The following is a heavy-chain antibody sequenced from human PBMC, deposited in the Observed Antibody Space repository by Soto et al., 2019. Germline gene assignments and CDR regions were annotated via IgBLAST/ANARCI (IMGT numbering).Heavy chain of an antibody. Sequence: ETLSLTCTVSGAAISSYYWTWIRHRQGKGLEWIRYIYYTESTNYNPSHEKRVTIAVDTSKNQYPQKLSPVTAAAAVLYYCPRESRGYRYSVDYWGQGTLVTVSS. CDR1: GAAISSYY. CDR3: PRESRGYRYSVDY. D-gene: IGHD5-18*01. CDR2: IYYTEST. V-gene: IGHV4-59*01. J-gene: IGHJ4*02.